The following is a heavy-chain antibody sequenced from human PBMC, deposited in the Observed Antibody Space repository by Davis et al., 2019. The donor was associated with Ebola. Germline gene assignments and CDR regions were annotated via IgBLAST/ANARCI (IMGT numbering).Heavy chain of an antibody. D-gene: IGHD4-17*01. J-gene: IGHJ4*02. CDR2: IYYSGST. CDR3: ARGPTGYGDLRGLDY. CDR1: GGSISSGGYY. V-gene: IGHV4-39*06. Sequence: MPSETLSLPFTVSGGSISSGGYYWSWIRQHPGKGLEWIGSIYYSGSTYYNPSLKSRVTISVDTSKNQFPLKLSSVTAADTAVYYCARGPTGYGDLRGLDYWGQGTLVTVSS.